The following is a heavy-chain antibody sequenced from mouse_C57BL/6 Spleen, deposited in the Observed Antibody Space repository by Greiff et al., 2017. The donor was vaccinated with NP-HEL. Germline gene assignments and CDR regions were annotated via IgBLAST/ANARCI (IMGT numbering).Heavy chain of an antibody. V-gene: IGHV1-80*01. D-gene: IGHD1-1*01. CDR1: GYAFSSYW. Sequence: SGAELVKPGASVKISCKASGYAFSSYWMNWVKQRPGKGLEWIGQIYPGDGDTNYNGKFKGKATLTADKSSSTAYMQLSSLTSEDSAVYFCARGAVVAYYWYFDVWGTGTTVTVSS. CDR3: ARGAVVAYYWYFDV. CDR2: IYPGDGDT. J-gene: IGHJ1*03.